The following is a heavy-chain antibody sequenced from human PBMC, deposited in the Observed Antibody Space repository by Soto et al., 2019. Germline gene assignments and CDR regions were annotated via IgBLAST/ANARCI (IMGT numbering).Heavy chain of an antibody. CDR2: IYYSGST. CDR3: ARWWSGSRQGFDP. Sequence: QVQLQESGPGLVKPSQTLSLTCTVSGGSISSGDYYWSWIRQHPGKGLEWIGYIYYSGSTYYNQSLKSRVTISVDTSKNQFSLKLSSVTAGDTAVYYCARWWSGSRQGFDPWGQGTLVTVSS. CDR1: GGSISSGDYY. V-gene: IGHV4-31*03. J-gene: IGHJ5*02. D-gene: IGHD3-3*01.